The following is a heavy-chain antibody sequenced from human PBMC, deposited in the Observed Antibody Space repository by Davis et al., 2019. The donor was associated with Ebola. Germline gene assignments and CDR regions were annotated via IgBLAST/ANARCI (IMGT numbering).Heavy chain of an antibody. CDR2: MKHSGGST. CDR3: VKDGFCVSSTCYRGYFDL. CDR1: GFIVSGFV. V-gene: IGHV3-64D*06. D-gene: IGHD2-2*03. Sequence: GESLMISCSASGFIVSGFVMHWVRQAPGKGLEYVSGMKHSGGSTFYADSVKGRFIMSTDNSKNTLYLQMTSLRPEDTAVYYCVKDGFCVSSTCYRGYFDLWGQGTLVAVS. J-gene: IGHJ4*02.